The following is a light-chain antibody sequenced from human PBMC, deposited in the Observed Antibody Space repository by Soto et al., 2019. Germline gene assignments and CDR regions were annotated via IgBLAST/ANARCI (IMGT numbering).Light chain of an antibody. CDR1: SSDVGSYNL. Sequence: QSALTQPASVSGSPGQSITISCTGTSSDVGSYNLVSWYQQHPGKAPKLMIYDGSKRPSGVSNRFSGSTSGNTASLTISGLQAEDEADYYCCSYAGSSTSVVFGGGTKLTVL. V-gene: IGLV2-23*01. CDR2: DGS. CDR3: CSYAGSSTSVV. J-gene: IGLJ2*01.